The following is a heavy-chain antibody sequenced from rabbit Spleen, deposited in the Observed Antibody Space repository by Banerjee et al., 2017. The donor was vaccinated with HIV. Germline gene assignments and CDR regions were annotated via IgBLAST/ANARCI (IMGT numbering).Heavy chain of an antibody. Sequence: SRYSMSWVRQAPGKGLEWIGAIYTGRGGTDYANWVNGRFTISSDNAQNTVSLQMNSLTAADTATYFCARYYIFYGMDLWGQGTL. CDR2: IYTGRGGT. CDR1: SRYS. D-gene: IGHD4-1*01. V-gene: IGHV1S7*01. J-gene: IGHJ6*01. CDR3: ARYYIFYGMDL.